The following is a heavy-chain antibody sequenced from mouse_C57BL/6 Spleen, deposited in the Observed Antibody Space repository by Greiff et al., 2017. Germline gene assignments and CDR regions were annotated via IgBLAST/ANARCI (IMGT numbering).Heavy chain of an antibody. Sequence: EVQGVESGGGLVQPGGSLSLSCAASGFTFTDYYMSWVRQPPGTALEWLGFIRNKANGYTTEYSASVKGRFTISRDNSQSILYLQMNALRAEDSATYYCARSYYIGSRVAWFAYWGQGTLVTGSA. CDR1: GFTFTDYY. J-gene: IGHJ3*01. CDR3: ARSYYIGSRVAWFAY. V-gene: IGHV7-3*01. CDR2: IRNKANGYTT. D-gene: IGHD1-1*01.